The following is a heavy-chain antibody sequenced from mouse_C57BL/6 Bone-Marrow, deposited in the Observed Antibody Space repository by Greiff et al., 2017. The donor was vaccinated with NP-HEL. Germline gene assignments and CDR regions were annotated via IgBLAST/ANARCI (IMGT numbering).Heavy chain of an antibody. CDR3: ARWVDNYVDYYAMDY. V-gene: IGHV1-19*01. Sequence: VQLQQSGPVLVKPGASVKMSCKASGYTFTDYYMNWVKQSHGKSLEWIGVINPYNGGTSYNQKFKGKATLTVDKSSSTAYMELNSLTSEDSAVYYCARWVDNYVDYYAMDYWGQGTSVTVSS. CDR1: GYTFTDYY. J-gene: IGHJ4*01. CDR2: INPYNGGT. D-gene: IGHD1-3*01.